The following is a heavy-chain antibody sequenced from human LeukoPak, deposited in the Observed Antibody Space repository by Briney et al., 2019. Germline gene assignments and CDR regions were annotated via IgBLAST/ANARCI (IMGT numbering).Heavy chain of an antibody. D-gene: IGHD3-22*01. CDR3: ARDYYDSSGFGAFDI. J-gene: IGHJ3*02. CDR1: GYTFTAYY. Sequence: ASVKVSCKASGYTFTAYYMHWVRQAPGQGLEWMGWINPNSGGTNYAQKFQGRVTMTRDTSISTAYMELSRLRSDDTAVYYCARDYYDSSGFGAFDIWGQGTMVSVSS. CDR2: INPNSGGT. V-gene: IGHV1-2*02.